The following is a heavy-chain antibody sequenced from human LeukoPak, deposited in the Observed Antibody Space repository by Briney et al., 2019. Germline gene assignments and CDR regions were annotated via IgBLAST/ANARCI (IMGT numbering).Heavy chain of an antibody. D-gene: IGHD3-22*01. CDR3: AKDWVPPYYYDSSGYYPNLSY. V-gene: IGHV3-30*18. Sequence: GGSLRLSCAASGFTFSSYVMHWVRQAPGKGLEWVAVISYDGSNKYYADSVKGRFTISRDNSKNTLYLQMNSLRAEDTAVYYCAKDWVPPYYYDSSGYYPNLSYWGQGTLVTVSS. CDR1: GFTFSSYV. CDR2: ISYDGSNK. J-gene: IGHJ4*02.